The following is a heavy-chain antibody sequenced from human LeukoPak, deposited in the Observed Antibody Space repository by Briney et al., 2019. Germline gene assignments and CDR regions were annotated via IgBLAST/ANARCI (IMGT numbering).Heavy chain of an antibody. Sequence: SETLSLTCIVSGGSISSYYWSWIRQPAGKGLEWIGRIYTSGSTNYNPSLKSRVTMSVDTSKNQFSLKLSSVTAADTAVYYCARDGRYCSSTSCYLGWFDPWGQGTLVTVSS. V-gene: IGHV4-4*07. CDR2: IYTSGST. CDR1: GGSISSYY. J-gene: IGHJ5*02. CDR3: ARDGRYCSSTSCYLGWFDP. D-gene: IGHD2-2*01.